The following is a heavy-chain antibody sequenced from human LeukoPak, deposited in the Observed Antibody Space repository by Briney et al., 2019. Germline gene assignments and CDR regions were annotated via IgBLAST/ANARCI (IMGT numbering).Heavy chain of an antibody. CDR3: ARLVVSSWYHEVLLGRDY. CDR1: GGSFGGYY. J-gene: IGHJ4*02. CDR2: FYYSGST. V-gene: IGHV4-39*01. D-gene: IGHD6-13*01. Sequence: SETLSLTCTVYGGSFGGYYWSWIRQPPGKGLEWLGSFYYSGSTYYKPSLKSRVTISVDTSKNQFSLNLSSVTAADTAVYYCARLVVSSWYHEVLLGRDYWGQGTLVTVSS.